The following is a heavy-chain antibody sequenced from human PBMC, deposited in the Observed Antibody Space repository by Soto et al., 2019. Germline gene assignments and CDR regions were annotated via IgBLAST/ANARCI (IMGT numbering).Heavy chain of an antibody. CDR3: ARVSASSMLRGVFIN. CDR1: GGSISSDNW. V-gene: IGHV4-4*02. D-gene: IGHD3-10*01. J-gene: IGHJ4*02. Sequence: QVHLQESGPGLVRPWGTLSLTCAFSGGSISSDNWWSWVRQPPGKGLEWIGEIYHSGNTNYNPSLKSRVTISVDKSNNQFSLKVTSVTAADTALYFCARVSASSMLRGVFINCGQGTLVTVSS. CDR2: IYHSGNT.